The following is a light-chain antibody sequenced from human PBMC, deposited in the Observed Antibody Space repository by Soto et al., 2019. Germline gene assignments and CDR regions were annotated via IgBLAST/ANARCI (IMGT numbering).Light chain of an antibody. V-gene: IGLV2-14*01. J-gene: IGLJ3*02. CDR2: EVS. CDR3: SSYTSTTTLGV. CDR1: SSDVGGYNY. Sequence: QSALTQPPSASGSPGQSVTISCTGTSSDVGGYNYVSWYQQHPGKAPKLLIYEVSNRPAGVSYRFSGSKSGNTASLTISGLQAEDEADYYCSSYTSTTTLGVFGGGTKVTVL.